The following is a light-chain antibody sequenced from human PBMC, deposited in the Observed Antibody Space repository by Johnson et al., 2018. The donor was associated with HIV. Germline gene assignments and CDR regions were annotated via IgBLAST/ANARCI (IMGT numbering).Light chain of an antibody. Sequence: QLVLTQPPSVSAAPGQKVTISCSGSNSNIGNNYVSWYQQLPGTAPRLLIYENNKRPSGIPDRFSGSKSGTSATLGITGLQTGDEADYYCGTWDSSLISNVFGPGIKVTVL. CDR1: NSNIGNNY. CDR2: ENN. V-gene: IGLV1-51*01. CDR3: GTWDSSLISNV. J-gene: IGLJ1*01.